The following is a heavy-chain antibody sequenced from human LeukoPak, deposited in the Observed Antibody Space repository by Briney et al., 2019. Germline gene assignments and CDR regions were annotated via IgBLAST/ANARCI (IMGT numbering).Heavy chain of an antibody. CDR2: ISGSGGST. CDR1: GFTFRSYAFSSNA. Sequence: GGSLRLSCAASGFTFRSYAFSSNAMSWVRQAPGKGLEWVSVISGSGGSTYYADSAKGRFTISRDNSKNTLYLQMNSLRAEDTGVYYCANGSSGYYYDNWFDPWGQGTLVTVSS. J-gene: IGHJ5*02. D-gene: IGHD3-22*01. V-gene: IGHV3-23*01. CDR3: ANGSSGYYYDNWFDP.